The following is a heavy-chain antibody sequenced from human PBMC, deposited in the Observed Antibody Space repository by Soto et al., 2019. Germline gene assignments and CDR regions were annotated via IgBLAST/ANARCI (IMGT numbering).Heavy chain of an antibody. CDR3: ARGVLGYCSSTSCYYYGWFDP. V-gene: IGHV4-34*01. Sequence: SETLSLTCAVYGGSFSGYYWSWIRQPPGKGLEWIGEINHSGSTNYNPSLKSRVTISVDTSKNQFSLKLSSVTAADTAVYYCARGVLGYCSSTSCYYYGWFDPWGQGTLVTVS. CDR1: GGSFSGYY. D-gene: IGHD2-2*01. J-gene: IGHJ5*02. CDR2: INHSGST.